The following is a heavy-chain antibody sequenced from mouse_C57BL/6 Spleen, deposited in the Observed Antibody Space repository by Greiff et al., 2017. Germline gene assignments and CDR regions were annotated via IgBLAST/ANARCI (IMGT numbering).Heavy chain of an antibody. V-gene: IGHV1-15*01. J-gene: IGHJ3*01. CDR1: GYTFTDYE. D-gene: IGHD2-1*01. CDR2: IDPETGGT. CDR3: TRPTGYYGNYVFAY. Sequence: VKVVESGAELVRPGASVTLSCKASGYTFTDYEMHWVKQTPVHGLEWIVAIDPETGGTAYNQKFKGKAILTADKSSSTAYMELRSLTSEDSAVYYCTRPTGYYGNYVFAYWGQGTLVTVSA.